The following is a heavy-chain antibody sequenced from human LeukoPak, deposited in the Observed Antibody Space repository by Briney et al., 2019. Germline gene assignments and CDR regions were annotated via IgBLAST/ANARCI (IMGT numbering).Heavy chain of an antibody. J-gene: IGHJ4*02. CDR2: ISAYNGNT. CDR3: ARVPIPPYSSSWYQPFDY. Sequence: ASVKVSCKASGYTFTSYDISWVRQAPGQGLEWMGWISAYNGNTNYAQKLQGRVTMTTDTSTSTAYMELRSLSSDDSAVYFCARVPIPPYSSSWYQPFDYWGQGTLVTVSS. CDR1: GYTFTSYD. D-gene: IGHD6-13*01. V-gene: IGHV1-18*01.